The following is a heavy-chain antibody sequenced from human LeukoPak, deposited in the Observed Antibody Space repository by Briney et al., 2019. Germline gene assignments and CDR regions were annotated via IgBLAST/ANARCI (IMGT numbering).Heavy chain of an antibody. Sequence: SVKVSCKASGGTFSSYAISWVRQAPGQGLEWMGGIIPIFGTANYAQKFQGRVTITADESTSTAYMELSSLRSEDTAVYYCARKATITGPFDYWGQGTLVTVSS. V-gene: IGHV1-69*13. D-gene: IGHD5-24*01. CDR1: GGTFSSYA. CDR2: IIPIFGTA. CDR3: ARKATITGPFDY. J-gene: IGHJ4*02.